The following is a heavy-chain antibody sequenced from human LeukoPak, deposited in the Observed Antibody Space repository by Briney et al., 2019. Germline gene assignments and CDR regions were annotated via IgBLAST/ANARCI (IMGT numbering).Heavy chain of an antibody. CDR3: AKTGGGTTD. Sequence: PGGSLRLSCAASGFTFSSYGMRWVRQAPGKGLEWVSAISGSGGSTYYADSVKGRFTISRDDSKNTLYLQMNSLRAEDTAVYYCAKTGGGTTDWGQGTMVTVSS. CDR1: GFTFSSYG. D-gene: IGHD2/OR15-2a*01. CDR2: ISGSGGST. V-gene: IGHV3-23*01. J-gene: IGHJ3*01.